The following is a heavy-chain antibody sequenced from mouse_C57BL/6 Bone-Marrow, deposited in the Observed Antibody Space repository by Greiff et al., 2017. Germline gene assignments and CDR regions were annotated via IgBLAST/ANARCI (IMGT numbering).Heavy chain of an antibody. CDR1: GYTFTGYW. V-gene: IGHV1-5*01. CDR2: IFPGSSDT. Sequence: EVQLQQSGTVLARPGASVKMSCKTSGYTFTGYWMHWVKQRPGQGLEWIGAIFPGSSDTSYNQKFKGKAKLTAATSASTAYMELGSLTNEDSAVYYCTRCVGPMDYWGQGTSLTVSS. CDR3: TRCVGPMDY. J-gene: IGHJ4*01.